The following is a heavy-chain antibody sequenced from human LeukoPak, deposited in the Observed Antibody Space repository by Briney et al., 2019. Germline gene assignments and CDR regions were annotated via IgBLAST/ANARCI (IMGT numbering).Heavy chain of an antibody. CDR3: ARARRSSSDPFDR. CDR2: IDYSGST. J-gene: IGHJ5*02. Sequence: SETLSLTCTVSGGSISSSSYYWGWIRQPPGKGLEWIGSIDYSGSTYYNPSLKSRVTISVDTSKNQFSLKLSSVTAADTAVYYCARARRSSSDPFDRWGQGTLVTVSS. CDR1: GGSISSSSYY. V-gene: IGHV4-39*01.